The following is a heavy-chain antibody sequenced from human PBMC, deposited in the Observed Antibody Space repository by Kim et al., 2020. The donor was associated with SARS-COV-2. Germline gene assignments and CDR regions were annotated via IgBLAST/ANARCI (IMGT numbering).Heavy chain of an antibody. CDR2: TYYRSKWYY. J-gene: IGHJ4*02. CDR3: ARDRSSRVRGPQDY. CDR1: GDSVSNNSAA. Sequence: SQTLSLTCAISGDSVSNNSAAWDWIRQSPSRGLEWLGRTYYRSKWYYDYTPSLKGRITINPDTSKNQFSLQLNSVTPEDTAIYYCARDRSSRVRGPQDYWGQGTLVTVSS. D-gene: IGHD6-13*01. V-gene: IGHV6-1*01.